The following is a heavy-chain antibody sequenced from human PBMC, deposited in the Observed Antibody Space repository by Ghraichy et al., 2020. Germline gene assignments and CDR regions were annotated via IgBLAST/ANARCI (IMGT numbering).Heavy chain of an antibody. Sequence: SETLSLTCTVSGGSISSYYWSWIRQPPGKGLEWIGYIYYSGSTNYNPSLKSRVTISVDTSKNQFSLKLSSVTAADTAVYYCARDRGSYSDYWGQGTLVTVSS. CDR2: IYYSGST. J-gene: IGHJ4*02. CDR3: ARDRGSYSDY. V-gene: IGHV4-59*01. D-gene: IGHD1-26*01. CDR1: GGSISSYY.